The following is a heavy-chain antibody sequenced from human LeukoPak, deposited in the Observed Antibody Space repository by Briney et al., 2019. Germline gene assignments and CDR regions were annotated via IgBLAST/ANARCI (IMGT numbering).Heavy chain of an antibody. CDR1: GGSISSYY. D-gene: IGHD3-22*01. CDR2: IYYSGST. Sequence: SETLSLTCTVSGGSISSYYWSWIRQPPGKGLEWIGYIYYSGSTNYNPSLKSRVTISVDTSKNQFSLKLSSVTAADTAVYYCARSPHYYDSSGYTLDYWGQGTLVTVSS. V-gene: IGHV4-59*01. CDR3: ARSPHYYDSSGYTLDY. J-gene: IGHJ4*02.